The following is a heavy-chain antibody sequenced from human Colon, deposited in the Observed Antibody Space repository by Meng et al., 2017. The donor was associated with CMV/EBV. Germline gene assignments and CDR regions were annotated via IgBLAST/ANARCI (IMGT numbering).Heavy chain of an antibody. V-gene: IGHV3-7*01. J-gene: IGHJ5*02. CDR2: INQDGTEK. D-gene: IGHD4-11*01. CDR3: ASDRTVPGYSNYYNWFDP. CDR1: GFNFSDYW. Sequence: GESLKISCAASGFNFSDYWVTWVRQAPGKALEWVANINQDGTEKYYLGSVRGRFTISRDNAKNSLYLQMNSLSVEDTAVYFCASDRTVPGYSNYYNWFDPWGQGTLVTSPQ.